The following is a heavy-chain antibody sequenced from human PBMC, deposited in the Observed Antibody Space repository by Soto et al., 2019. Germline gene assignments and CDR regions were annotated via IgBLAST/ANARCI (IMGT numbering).Heavy chain of an antibody. CDR2: ISYDGSNK. CDR1: GFTFSSYA. Sequence: QVQLVESGGGVVQPGRSLRLSCAASGFTFSSYAMHWVRQAPGKGLEWVAVISYDGSNKYYADSVKGRFTISRDNSKNPLYLQMTSLRAEDTAVYYCARGYHSGYSGYDLGIDYWGQGTLVTVSS. D-gene: IGHD5-12*01. V-gene: IGHV3-30-3*01. CDR3: ARGYHSGYSGYDLGIDY. J-gene: IGHJ4*02.